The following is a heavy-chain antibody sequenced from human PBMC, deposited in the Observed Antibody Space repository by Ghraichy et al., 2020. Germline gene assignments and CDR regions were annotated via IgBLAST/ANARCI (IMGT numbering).Heavy chain of an antibody. D-gene: IGHD5-12*01. CDR3: ARAPLDKVTTIPYYYGLDV. J-gene: IGHJ6*02. V-gene: IGHV1-2*02. CDR1: GYTFIGYT. CDR2: INPNSGGT. Sequence: ASVKVSCKAAGYTFIGYTIHWVRQAPGQGLEWMAWINPNSGGTSYAQKFQGRVTMTRDTSISTAYLDLNRLRSDDTAVYYCARAPLDKVTTIPYYYGLDVWGQGTTVTVSS.